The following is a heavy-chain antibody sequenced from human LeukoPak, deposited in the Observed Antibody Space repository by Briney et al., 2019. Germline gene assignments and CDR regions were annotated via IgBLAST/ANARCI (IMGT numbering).Heavy chain of an antibody. D-gene: IGHD1-1*01. CDR1: GFTFISKW. CDR3: ALITGKRDFGY. Sequence: PGGSLRLSCAASGFTFISKWMHWVRQAPGKGLVWVSHINTDGSNTAYADSVRGRFTISRDNAKNTLYLQMNSLRAEDTAVYYCALITGKRDFGYWGQGTPVTVSS. V-gene: IGHV3-74*01. CDR2: INTDGSNT. J-gene: IGHJ4*02.